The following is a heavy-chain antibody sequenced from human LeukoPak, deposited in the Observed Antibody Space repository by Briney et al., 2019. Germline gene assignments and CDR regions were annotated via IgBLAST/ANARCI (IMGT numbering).Heavy chain of an antibody. CDR2: IRSSSSTI. V-gene: IGHV3-48*01. J-gene: IGHJ4*02. CDR3: ARVPGKRGYSGYDLY. CDR1: GFTFSSYS. D-gene: IGHD5-12*01. Sequence: PGGSLRLSCAASGFTFSSYSMNWVRQAPGKGLEWVSYIRSSSSTIYYADSVKGRFTIPRDNAKNSLYLQMNSLRAEDTAVYYCARVPGKRGYSGYDLYWGQGTLVTVSS.